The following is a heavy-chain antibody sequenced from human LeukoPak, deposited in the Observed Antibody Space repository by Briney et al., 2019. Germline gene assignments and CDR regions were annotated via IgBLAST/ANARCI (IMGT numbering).Heavy chain of an antibody. D-gene: IGHD3-10*01. V-gene: IGHV4-34*01. CDR2: INHSGST. CDR1: GGSFSGYY. CDR3: ARVPITMVRGVISHFDF. Sequence: PSETLSLTCAVYGGSFSGYYWSWIRQPPGKGLEWIGEINHSGSTNYNPSLKSRVTISVDTSKNQFPLKLSSVTAADTAVYYCARVPITMVRGVISHFDFWGQGTLVTVSS. J-gene: IGHJ4*02.